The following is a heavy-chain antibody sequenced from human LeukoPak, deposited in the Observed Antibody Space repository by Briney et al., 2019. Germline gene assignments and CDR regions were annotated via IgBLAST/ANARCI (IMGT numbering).Heavy chain of an antibody. V-gene: IGHV3-48*01. Sequence: GGSLRLSCAASGFTFTTYSLNWVRQAPGKRLEWVSYISGRGNTIYYADSVKGRFTISRDNAKNSLYLQMNSLRAEDTAVYYCIVLAVAGTLGFDYWGQGTLVTVSS. CDR2: ISGRGNTI. D-gene: IGHD6-19*01. J-gene: IGHJ4*02. CDR1: GFTFTTYS. CDR3: IVLAVAGTLGFDY.